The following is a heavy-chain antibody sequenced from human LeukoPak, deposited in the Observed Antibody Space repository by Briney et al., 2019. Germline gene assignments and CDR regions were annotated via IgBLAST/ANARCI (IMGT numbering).Heavy chain of an antibody. D-gene: IGHD2-15*01. Sequence: SETLSLTCTVSGGSISSSSYYWGWIRQPQGKGLEWIGSIYYSGSTYYNPSLKSRVTISVDTSKNQFSLKLSSVTAADTAVYYCARSRGAYGAYCSGGSCYPNGGHWFDPCGQGTLITVSS. CDR3: ARSRGAYGAYCSGGSCYPNGGHWFDP. J-gene: IGHJ5*02. CDR1: GGSISSSSYY. V-gene: IGHV4-39*01. CDR2: IYYSGST.